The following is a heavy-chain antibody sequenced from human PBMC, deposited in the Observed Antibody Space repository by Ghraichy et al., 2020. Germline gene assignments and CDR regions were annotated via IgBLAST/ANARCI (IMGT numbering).Heavy chain of an antibody. V-gene: IGHV4-39*01. CDR3: ARRPFYYDFWSGYFDY. Sequence: ESLNISCTVSGGSISSSSYYWGWIRQPPGKGLEWIGSIYYSGSTYYNPSLKSRVTISVDTSKNRFSLKLSSVTAADTAVYYCARRPFYYDFWSGYFDYWGQGTLVTVSS. CDR1: GGSISSSSYY. CDR2: IYYSGST. D-gene: IGHD3-3*01. J-gene: IGHJ4*02.